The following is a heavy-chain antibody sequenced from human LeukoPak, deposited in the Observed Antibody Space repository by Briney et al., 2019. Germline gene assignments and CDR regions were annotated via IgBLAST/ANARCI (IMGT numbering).Heavy chain of an antibody. D-gene: IGHD6-25*01. Sequence: GGSLRLSCVDSGFTFNTYWVAWIRQAPGKGLEWVANINQDGRVRNYMDSAQGRFTISRDNAKSSLYLQMDSLRADDTAVYFCARDSGWSRFDYWGQGALVTVAS. J-gene: IGHJ4*02. CDR2: INQDGRVR. CDR1: GFTFNTYW. V-gene: IGHV3-7*03. CDR3: ARDSGWSRFDY.